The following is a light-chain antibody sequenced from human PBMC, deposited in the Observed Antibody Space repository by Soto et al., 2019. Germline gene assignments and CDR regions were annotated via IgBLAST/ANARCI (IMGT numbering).Light chain of an antibody. CDR3: HQYNNWPLGT. CDR2: GAS. Sequence: ETAMTQSPVTLSLSPGERATLSCRASQTVCDNVAWYRQKPGQPPSLLIYGASTRAPGVPARFSGSGSGTDFILTSSSLQSKDFGFYYCHQYNNWPLGTFGQGT. V-gene: IGKV3-15*01. J-gene: IGKJ1*01. CDR1: QTVCDN.